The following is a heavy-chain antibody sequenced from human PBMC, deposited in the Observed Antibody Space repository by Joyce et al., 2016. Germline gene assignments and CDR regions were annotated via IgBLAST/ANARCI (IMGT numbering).Heavy chain of an antibody. Sequence: QVRLVESGGGVVQPGRSLRLSCTASGFTFSKYGMHWVRQAPGKGPEGVALMSYAGADIYYADSVKGRFIISRDNSKNTIYLQMNSRRAEDTAHYYCARSGGYNGPYFFDYWGLGTLVAVSS. D-gene: IGHD5-24*01. V-gene: IGHV3-30*03. J-gene: IGHJ4*02. CDR1: GFTFSKYG. CDR2: MSYAGADI. CDR3: ARSGGYNGPYFFDY.